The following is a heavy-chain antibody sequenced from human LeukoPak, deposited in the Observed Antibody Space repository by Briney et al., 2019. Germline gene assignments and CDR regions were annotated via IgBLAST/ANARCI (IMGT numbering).Heavy chain of an antibody. J-gene: IGHJ4*02. D-gene: IGHD4-17*01. Sequence: PGGSLRLSCAASGFAVSSNDVTWVRQAPGKGLEWVSIIYSGGSTYYADSVKGRFTISRDNSKNTLYLQMNSLRAEDTAVYYCVRGDYGDYTLFDYWGQGTLVAVSS. CDR2: IYSGGST. CDR3: VRGDYGDYTLFDY. V-gene: IGHV3-53*01. CDR1: GFAVSSND.